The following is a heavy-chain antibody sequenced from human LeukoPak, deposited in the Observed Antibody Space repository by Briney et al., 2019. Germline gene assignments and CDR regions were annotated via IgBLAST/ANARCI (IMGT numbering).Heavy chain of an antibody. J-gene: IGHJ4*02. CDR2: IVVGSGNT. D-gene: IGHD6-6*01. CDR3: AAGREYSSSSGHFDY. Sequence: ASVKVSCKASGFTFTSSAVQWVRQARGQRLEWVGWIVVGSGNTNYAQKFQERVTITRDMSTSTAYMELSSLRSEDTAVYYCAAGREYSSSSGHFDYWGQGTLVTVSS. V-gene: IGHV1-58*01. CDR1: GFTFTSSA.